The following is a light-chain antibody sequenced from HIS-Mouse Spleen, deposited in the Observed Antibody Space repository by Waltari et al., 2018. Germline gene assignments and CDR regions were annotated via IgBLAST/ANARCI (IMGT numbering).Light chain of an antibody. CDR2: LGS. Sequence: DIVMTQSPLSLPVTPGEPASISCRSSQSLLHSNGYNYLEWDLQKPGQSPQLLIYLGSNRASGVPDRFSGSGSGTDFTLKISRVEAEDVGVYYCMQALQTWTFGQGTKVEIK. CDR3: MQALQTWT. V-gene: IGKV2-28*01. CDR1: QSLLHSNGYNY. J-gene: IGKJ1*01.